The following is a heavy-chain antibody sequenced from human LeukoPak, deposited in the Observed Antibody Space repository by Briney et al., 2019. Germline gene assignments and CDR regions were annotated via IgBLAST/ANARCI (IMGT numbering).Heavy chain of an antibody. CDR2: INHSGRT. CDR3: ARDARIAARPRGYFDY. J-gene: IGHJ4*02. CDR1: GGSFSGYY. Sequence: SETLSLTCAVYGGSFSGYYWSWIRQPPGKGLEWIGEINHSGRTNYNPSLKSRVTISVDTSKNQFSLKLSSVTAADTAVYYCARDARIAARPRGYFDYWGQGTLVTVSS. V-gene: IGHV4-34*01. D-gene: IGHD6-6*01.